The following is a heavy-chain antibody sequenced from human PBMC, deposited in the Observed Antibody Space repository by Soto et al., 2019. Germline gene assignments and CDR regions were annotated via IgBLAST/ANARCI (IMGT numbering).Heavy chain of an antibody. J-gene: IGHJ6*02. V-gene: IGHV3-23*01. CDR3: AKDSYDFWSSSGEYGMDV. CDR2: TSGSGGST. Sequence: GGSLRLSCAASGFTFSSYAMSWVRQAPGKGLEWVSATSGSGGSTYYADSVKGRFTISRDNSKNTLYLQMNSLRAEDTAVYYCAKDSYDFWSSSGEYGMDVWGQGTTVTVSS. D-gene: IGHD3-3*01. CDR1: GFTFSSYA.